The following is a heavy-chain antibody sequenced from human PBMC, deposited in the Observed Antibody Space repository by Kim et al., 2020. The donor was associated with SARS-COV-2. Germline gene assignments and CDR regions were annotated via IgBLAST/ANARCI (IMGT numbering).Heavy chain of an antibody. J-gene: IGHJ3*01. D-gene: IGHD2-2*01. CDR1: GFTFNSYA. V-gene: IGHV3-30-3*01. CDR3: ARMPDAYDV. Sequence: GGSLRLSCAASGFTFNSYAMHWVRQAPGKGLEWVAVISYDGNIKKYADSVKGRFTIYRDTSKNTLYLQMNSLGAEDTAVYYCARMPDAYDVWGQWAMVSVSS. CDR2: ISYDGNIK.